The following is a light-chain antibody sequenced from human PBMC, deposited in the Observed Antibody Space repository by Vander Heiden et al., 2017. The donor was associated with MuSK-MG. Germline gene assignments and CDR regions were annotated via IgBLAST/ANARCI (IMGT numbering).Light chain of an antibody. CDR1: SLRSYY. J-gene: IGLJ2*01. Sequence: SSELTQAPAVSVALGQTVRITCQGDSLRSYYASWYQQKPGQPPVLVIYGKNNRPSGIPDRFSGSSSGNTASLTITGAQAEDEADYYCNSRDSSGNHVVFGGGTKLTVL. CDR2: GKN. CDR3: NSRDSSGNHVV. V-gene: IGLV3-19*01.